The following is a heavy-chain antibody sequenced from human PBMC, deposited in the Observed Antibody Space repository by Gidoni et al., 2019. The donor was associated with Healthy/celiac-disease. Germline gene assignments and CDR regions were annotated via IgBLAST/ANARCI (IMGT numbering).Heavy chain of an antibody. CDR2: IRYDGSNK. V-gene: IGHV3-30*02. D-gene: IGHD4-17*01. J-gene: IGHJ4*02. Sequence: QVQLVESGGGVGQPGGSLRLSCAASGFTFSSYGMHWVRQAPGKGLEWGAFIRYDGSNKYYVDSVKGRFTISRDNSKNTLYLQMNSLRAEDTAVYYCAKDKGCDYGGNNFDYWGQGTLVTVSS. CDR1: GFTFSSYG. CDR3: AKDKGCDYGGNNFDY.